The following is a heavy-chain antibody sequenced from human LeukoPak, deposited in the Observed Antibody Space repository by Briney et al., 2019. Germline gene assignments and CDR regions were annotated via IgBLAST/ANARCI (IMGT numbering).Heavy chain of an antibody. V-gene: IGHV4-39*01. CDR2: IYYSGST. Sequence: TSETLSLTCTVSGGSSSSSSYYWAWIRQPPGKGLEWVGSIYYSGSTYYNPSLESRVTISVDTSKNQFSLKLRSVTAADTAIYYCARRVSYLDYWGQGTLVTVSS. J-gene: IGHJ4*02. CDR1: GGSSSSSSYY. CDR3: ARRVSYLDY.